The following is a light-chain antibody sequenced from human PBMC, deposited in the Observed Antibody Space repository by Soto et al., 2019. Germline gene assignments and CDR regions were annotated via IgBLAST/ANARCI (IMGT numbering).Light chain of an antibody. CDR3: QQYGSSPT. CDR2: GAS. V-gene: IGKV3-20*01. Sequence: ESVLTQSQCTLSLSPGSRSTLSCRASQSVSSSYLAWYQQKPGQAPRILIYGASSRATGIPDRFSGSGSGTDFTLTISRLEPEDFAVYYCQQYGSSPTFGQGTKVDIK. J-gene: IGKJ1*01. CDR1: QSVSSSY.